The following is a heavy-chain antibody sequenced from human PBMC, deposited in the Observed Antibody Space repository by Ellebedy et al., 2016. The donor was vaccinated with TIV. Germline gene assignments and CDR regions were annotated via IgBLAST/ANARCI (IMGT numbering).Heavy chain of an antibody. V-gene: IGHV3-23*01. J-gene: IGHJ4*02. CDR2: ISPSGGST. Sequence: GESLKISCAASGFTFTSYAMTWVRQAPGKGLEWVSTISPSGGSTHYADSVKGRFTISRDTSKNKLFLQMISLRAEDTAVYYCAKGLYYYDSSGYFVFDSWGQGTLVTVSS. CDR1: GFTFTSYA. D-gene: IGHD3-22*01. CDR3: AKGLYYYDSSGYFVFDS.